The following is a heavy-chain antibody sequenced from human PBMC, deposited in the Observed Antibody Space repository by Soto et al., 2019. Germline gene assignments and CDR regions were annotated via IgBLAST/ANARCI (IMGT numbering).Heavy chain of an antibody. D-gene: IGHD6-19*01. CDR3: ARDGVAAGNMHFDH. Sequence: SLQVSCKASGYMFTKSAMHWVRQAPGQRLEWMGWISGDSGNTKYSPKLQDRVTITRDTSASTAYMELSSLRSEDTALYYCARDGVAAGNMHFDHWGQGTLVTV. CDR2: ISGDSGNT. V-gene: IGHV1-3*01. J-gene: IGHJ4*01. CDR1: GYMFTKSA.